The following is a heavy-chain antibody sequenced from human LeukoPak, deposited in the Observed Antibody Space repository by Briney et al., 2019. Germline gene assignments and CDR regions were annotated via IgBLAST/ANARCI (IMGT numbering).Heavy chain of an antibody. D-gene: IGHD2-2*01. CDR2: IYTGGTT. CDR3: ARGLYAAAFDS. CDR1: GFTVSGNY. V-gene: IGHV3-53*01. J-gene: IGHJ4*02. Sequence: GGSLRLSCAASGFTVSGNYMSWVRQAPGKGLEWVSIIYTGGTTYYADSVKGQFTISRDNSKNTLYLQMNSLRAEDTAVYYCARGLYAAAFDSWGQGTLVTVSS.